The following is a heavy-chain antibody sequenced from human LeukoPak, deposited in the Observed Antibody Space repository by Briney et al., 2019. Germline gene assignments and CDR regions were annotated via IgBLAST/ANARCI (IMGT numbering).Heavy chain of an antibody. Sequence: GGSLRLSCAASGFTFTTYAMSWVRLAPGKGLEWVSTIANSGGSTYYADSVKGRFTISRDNSKNTLYLQMNSLRAEGMAVYYCAKSHSVEQRGYFDYWGQGTLVTVSS. CDR1: GFTFTTYA. CDR2: IANSGGST. V-gene: IGHV3-23*01. D-gene: IGHD1/OR15-1a*01. J-gene: IGHJ4*02. CDR3: AKSHSVEQRGYFDY.